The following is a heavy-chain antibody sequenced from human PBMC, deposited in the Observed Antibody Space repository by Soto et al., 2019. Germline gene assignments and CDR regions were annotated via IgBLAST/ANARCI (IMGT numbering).Heavy chain of an antibody. D-gene: IGHD3-16*01. CDR2: ISCNSGNI. V-gene: IGHV3-9*01. CDR3: AKEGLNRYFDY. Sequence: SMRVSCAASAFTFDYYAMHWVRQTPGRGLEWVSGISCNSGNIAYADSVKGRFTISRDNAKNSLYLQMNSLRAEDTALYYCAKEGLNRYFDYWGQGTLVTVSS. J-gene: IGHJ4*02. CDR1: AFTFDYYA.